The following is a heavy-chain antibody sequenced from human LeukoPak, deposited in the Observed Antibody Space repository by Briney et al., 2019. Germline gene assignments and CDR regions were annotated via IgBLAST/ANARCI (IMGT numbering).Heavy chain of an antibody. Sequence: ASVKVSCKASGYTFINYDFSWVRQAPGQGLEWMGWISTYNGNTNYAQKLQGRVTMTTDTSTSTAYMELSSLRSEDTAVYYCATGRRVSEFDYWGQGTLVTVSS. J-gene: IGHJ4*02. V-gene: IGHV1-18*01. CDR2: ISTYNGNT. CDR3: ATGRRVSEFDY. D-gene: IGHD2-15*01. CDR1: GYTFINYD.